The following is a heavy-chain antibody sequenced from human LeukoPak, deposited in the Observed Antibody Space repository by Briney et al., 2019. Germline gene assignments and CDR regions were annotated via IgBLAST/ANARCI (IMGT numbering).Heavy chain of an antibody. V-gene: IGHV3-30*02. CDR2: IRYDGSNK. CDR3: ARAATPMAAAGTDWYFDL. D-gene: IGHD6-13*01. Sequence: GGSLRLSCAASGFTFSSYGMHWVRQAPGKGLEWVAFIRYDGSNKYYADSVKGRFTTSRDNSKNTLYLQMNSLRAEDTAVYYCARAATPMAAAGTDWYFDLWGRGTLVTVSS. J-gene: IGHJ2*01. CDR1: GFTFSSYG.